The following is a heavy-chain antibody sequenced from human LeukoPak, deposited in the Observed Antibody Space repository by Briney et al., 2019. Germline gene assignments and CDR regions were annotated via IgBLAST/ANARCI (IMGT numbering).Heavy chain of an antibody. CDR2: IIPILGIA. Sequence: ASVKVSCKASGGTFSSYAISWVRQAPGQGLEWMGRIIPILGIANYAQKFQGRVTITADKSTSTAYMELSSLRSEDTAVYYCARYGSGSYYHAFDYWGQGTLVTVSS. D-gene: IGHD3-10*01. J-gene: IGHJ4*02. CDR3: ARYGSGSYYHAFDY. CDR1: GGTFSSYA. V-gene: IGHV1-69*04.